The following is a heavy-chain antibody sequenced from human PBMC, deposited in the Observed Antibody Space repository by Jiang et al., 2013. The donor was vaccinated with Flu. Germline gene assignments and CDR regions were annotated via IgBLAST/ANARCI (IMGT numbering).Heavy chain of an antibody. J-gene: IGHJ4*02. CDR2: ISGSGGST. V-gene: IGHV3-23*01. CDR3: AKLNHVVVVAVALASNDY. Sequence: SYAMRLGPPGVQGRGGSGSSAISGSGGSTYYADSVKGRFTISRDNSKNTLYLQMNSLRAEDTAVYYCAKLNHVVVVAVALASNDYWGQGTLVTVSS. CDR1: SYA. D-gene: IGHD2-15*01.